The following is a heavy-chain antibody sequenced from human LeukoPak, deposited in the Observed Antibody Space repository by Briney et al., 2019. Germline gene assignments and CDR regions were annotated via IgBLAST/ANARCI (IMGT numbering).Heavy chain of an antibody. D-gene: IGHD3-9*01. V-gene: IGHV4-34*01. CDR3: ARGAYDILTGYRFVL. J-gene: IGHJ4*02. CDR2: INHSGST. CDR1: GGSFSSYY. Sequence: PSETLSLTCAVYGGSFSSYYWSWIRQPPGKGLEWIGEINHSGSTNYNPSLKSRVTISVDTSKNQFSLKPSSVTASDTAVYYCARGAYDILTGYRFVLWGQRTQVTVSS.